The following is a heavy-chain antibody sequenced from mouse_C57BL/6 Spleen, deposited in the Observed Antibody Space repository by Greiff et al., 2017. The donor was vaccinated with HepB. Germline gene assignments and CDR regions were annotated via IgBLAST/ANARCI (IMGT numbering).Heavy chain of an antibody. J-gene: IGHJ2*01. Sequence: VQLQQSGPELVKPGASVKISCKASGYAFSSSWMNWVKQRPGKGLEWIGRFYPGDGDTNYNGKFKGKATLTADKSSSTAYMQLSSLTSEDSAVYFCARSGEVATDYWGQGTTLTVSS. CDR2: FYPGDGDT. D-gene: IGHD1-1*01. CDR1: GYAFSSSW. CDR3: ARSGEVATDY. V-gene: IGHV1-82*01.